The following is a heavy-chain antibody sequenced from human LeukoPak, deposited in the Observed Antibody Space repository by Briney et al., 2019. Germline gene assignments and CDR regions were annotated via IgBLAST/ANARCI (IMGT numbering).Heavy chain of an antibody. V-gene: IGHV4-31*03. CDR3: ASHYYGSGSLRFDP. CDR2: IYYSGST. J-gene: IGHJ5*02. Sequence: SETLSLTCTVSGYSISSGGYYWSWIRQHPGKGLEWIGYIYYSGSTYYNPSLKSRVTISVDTSKNQFSLKLSSVTAADTAVYYCASHYYGSGSLRFDPWGQGTLVTVSS. D-gene: IGHD3-10*01. CDR1: GYSISSGGYY.